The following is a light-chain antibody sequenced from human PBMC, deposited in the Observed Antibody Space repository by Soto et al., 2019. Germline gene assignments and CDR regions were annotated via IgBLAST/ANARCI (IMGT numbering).Light chain of an antibody. CDR1: QSVSSSY. Sequence: EIVLTQSPGTLSLSPGERATLSCRASQSVSSSYLAWYQPKPGQAPRLLIYGASSRATGIPDRFSGSGSGTDFTLTISRLEPEDFAVYYCQQYGSSPNLITFGPGTKVDIK. V-gene: IGKV3-20*01. CDR2: GAS. J-gene: IGKJ3*01. CDR3: QQYGSSPNLIT.